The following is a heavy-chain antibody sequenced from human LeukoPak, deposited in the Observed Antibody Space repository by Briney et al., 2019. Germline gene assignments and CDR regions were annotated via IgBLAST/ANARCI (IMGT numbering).Heavy chain of an antibody. D-gene: IGHD3-10*01. Sequence: GGSLRLSCAASGFIFSNYWMSWVRQAPGKGLEWVANIKQDGSEKYYVDSAKGRFTISRDNAKNSLYLQMNSLRVEDTAVYYCARERGSGSYHPFDPWGQGTLATVSS. CDR1: GFIFSNYW. J-gene: IGHJ5*02. V-gene: IGHV3-7*01. CDR2: IKQDGSEK. CDR3: ARERGSGSYHPFDP.